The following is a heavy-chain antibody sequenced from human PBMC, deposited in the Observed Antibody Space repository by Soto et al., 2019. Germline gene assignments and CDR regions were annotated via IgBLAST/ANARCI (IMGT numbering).Heavy chain of an antibody. D-gene: IGHD5-18*01. J-gene: IGHJ4*02. CDR2: INPNSGGT. CDR1: GYTFTGYY. CDR3: ARVTWIQLWSPVDY. V-gene: IGHV1-2*02. Sequence: VASVKVSCKASGYTFTGYYMHWVRQAPGQGLEWMGWINPNSGGTNYAQKFQGRVTMTRDTSISTAYMELSRLRSDDTAVYYCARVTWIQLWSPVDYWGQGTLVTVSS.